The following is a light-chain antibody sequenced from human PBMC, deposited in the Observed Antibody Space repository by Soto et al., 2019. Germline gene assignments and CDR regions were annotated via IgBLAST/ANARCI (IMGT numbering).Light chain of an antibody. Sequence: DIQMTQSPSSLSASVGARVTISCQASQDIGDSLNWYQQKEGRTPKLLIYDSLHLEPGLPSRFSGSRSETRFSLTISSMQPEDGATYFCQQFGILPITFGQGTQL. CDR2: DSL. CDR3: QQFGILPIT. J-gene: IGKJ5*01. CDR1: QDIGDS. V-gene: IGKV1-33*01.